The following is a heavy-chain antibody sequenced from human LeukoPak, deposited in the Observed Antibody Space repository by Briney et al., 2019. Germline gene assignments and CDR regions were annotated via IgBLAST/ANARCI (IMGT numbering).Heavy chain of an antibody. CDR2: INHSGST. CDR1: GGSFSGYY. Sequence: PSETLSLTCAVYGGSFSGYYWSWIRQPPGKGLEWIGEINHSGSTNYNPSLKSRVTISVDTSKNQFSLKLSSVTAADTAVYYCARGSTFLHYYDSSGYYGLPPSFDYWGQGTLVTVSS. D-gene: IGHD3-22*01. V-gene: IGHV4-34*01. J-gene: IGHJ4*02. CDR3: ARGSTFLHYYDSSGYYGLPPSFDY.